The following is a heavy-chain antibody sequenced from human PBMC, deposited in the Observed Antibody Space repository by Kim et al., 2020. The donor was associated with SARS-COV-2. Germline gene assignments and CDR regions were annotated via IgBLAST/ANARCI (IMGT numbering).Heavy chain of an antibody. Sequence: VKGRFTISRDNPENTLYLQMNSLGPEDTAVYYCAKAVVRGVNYYYYGMDVWGQGTTVAVSS. J-gene: IGHJ6*01. V-gene: IGHV3-30*02. CDR3: AKAVVRGVNYYYYGMDV. D-gene: IGHD3-10*01.